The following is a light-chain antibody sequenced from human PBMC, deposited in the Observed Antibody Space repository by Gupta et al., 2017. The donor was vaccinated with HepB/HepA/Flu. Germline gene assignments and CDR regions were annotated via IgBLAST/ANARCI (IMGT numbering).Light chain of an antibody. V-gene: IGLV2-11*01. CDR2: DVT. CDR1: SSDVGAYNY. J-gene: IGLJ1*01. Sequence: QSALTQPRSVSGSPGQSITISCTGTSSDVGAYNYVSWYQHRPDRAPKLIISDVTQRPSGVPDRFSGSKSGNTAALTIAGLQAEDEGDYFCCADAGTYVFGTGTKVTVL. CDR3: CADAGTYV.